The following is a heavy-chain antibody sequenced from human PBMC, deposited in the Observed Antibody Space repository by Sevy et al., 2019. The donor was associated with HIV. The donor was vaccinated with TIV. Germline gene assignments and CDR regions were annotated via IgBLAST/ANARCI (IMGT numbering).Heavy chain of an antibody. CDR1: GFTFSSYS. Sequence: GESLKISCAASGFTFSSYSMNWVRQAPGKGLEWVSSISRSRSDIYYAGSVMGRFTISGDNAKNSLYLQMNSLRAEDTAVYYCARDTIVLWTPTPHYYYYGMDIWGQGTTVTVSS. V-gene: IGHV3-21*01. CDR3: ARDTIVLWTPTPHYYYYGMDI. J-gene: IGHJ6*02. D-gene: IGHD2-8*01. CDR2: ISRSRSDI.